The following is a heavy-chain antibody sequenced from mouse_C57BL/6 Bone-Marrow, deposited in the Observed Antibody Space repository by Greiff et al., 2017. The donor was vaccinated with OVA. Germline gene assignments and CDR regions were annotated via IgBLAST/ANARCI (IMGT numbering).Heavy chain of an antibody. CDR3: SRWEGHCRAYFDY. V-gene: IGHV1-55*01. D-gene: IGHD3-3*01. CDR1: GYTFTSYW. CDR2: IYPGSGST. Sequence: VQLQQHGAELVKPGASVKMSCKASGYTFTSYWITWVKQRPGQGLEWIGVIYPGSGSTNYNEKFKSKATLTVDTSSSTAYMQISSLTSDDSAVSYCSRWEGHCRAYFDYWGQGTTLTVSS. J-gene: IGHJ2*01.